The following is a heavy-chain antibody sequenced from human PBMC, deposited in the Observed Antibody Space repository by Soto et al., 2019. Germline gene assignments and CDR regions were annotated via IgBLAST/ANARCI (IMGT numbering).Heavy chain of an antibody. Sequence: QVQLVQYGAEVKQSGASVKVSCKASGYDFTAYDINWVRQASGQGLEWMGWMNPINGATGSARRFQGRVSMTRNTATGTAYLELTSLRSDDSAVYYCGRGPSPRAPAGGTPYYYARDVWGQGTTVTVSS. CDR1: GYDFTAYD. D-gene: IGHD6-13*01. CDR2: MNPINGAT. V-gene: IGHV1-8*02. CDR3: GRGPSPRAPAGGTPYYYARDV. J-gene: IGHJ6*02.